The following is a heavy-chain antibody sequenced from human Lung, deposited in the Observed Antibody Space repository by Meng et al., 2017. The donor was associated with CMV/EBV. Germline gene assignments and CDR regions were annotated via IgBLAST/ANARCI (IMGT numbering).Heavy chain of an antibody. CDR3: ARTNYGDYNWFDP. CDR2: IYYSGST. D-gene: IGHD4-17*01. CDR1: GGSISSGGFY. J-gene: IGHJ5*02. V-gene: IGHV4-31*03. Sequence: VARQESGPGLVKPSQTLSLTCTVSGGSISSGGFYWSWIRQHPGKGLEWIGYIYYSGSTYYNPSLRSRVAISIDTSKNQFSLKLTSVTAADTAVYFCARTNYGDYNWFDPWGQGTLVTVSS.